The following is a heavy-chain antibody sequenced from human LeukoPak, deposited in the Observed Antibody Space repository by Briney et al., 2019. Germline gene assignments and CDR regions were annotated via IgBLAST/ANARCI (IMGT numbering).Heavy chain of an antibody. D-gene: IGHD3-9*01. CDR2: IYSGGRT. CDR1: GFTVSSDY. Sequence: TGGSLRLSCAASGFTVSSDYMSWVRQAPGKGLEWVSLIYSGGRTYYADSVKGRFTVSRDNSKNTLYLQMNSLRAEDTAVYYCARTPLRYFDWSYYFDYWGQGTLVTVSS. J-gene: IGHJ4*02. V-gene: IGHV3-66*01. CDR3: ARTPLRYFDWSYYFDY.